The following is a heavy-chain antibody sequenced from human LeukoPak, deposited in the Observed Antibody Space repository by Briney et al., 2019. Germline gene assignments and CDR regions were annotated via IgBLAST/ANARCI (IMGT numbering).Heavy chain of an antibody. CDR3: ARDRGYSADY. CDR1: GYTFTGYY. J-gene: IGHJ4*02. V-gene: IGHV1-2*02. Sequence: ASVKVSCKTSGYTFTGYYIQWVRQAPGQGLEWMGWINPNSGGTNYAQKFQGRVTMTRDTSISTAYMEMSRLKSDDTAVYYCARDRGYSADYWGQGTLVTVSS. D-gene: IGHD5-12*01. CDR2: INPNSGGT.